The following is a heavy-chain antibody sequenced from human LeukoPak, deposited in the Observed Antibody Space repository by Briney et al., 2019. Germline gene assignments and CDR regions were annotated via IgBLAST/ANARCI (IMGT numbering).Heavy chain of an antibody. Sequence: SQTLSLTCAISGDSVSSNSAAWNWIRQSPSRGLEWLGRTYYRSKWYNDYAVSVKSRITISPDTSENQFSLQLNSVTPEDTAVYYCARHIAGIAVAGVYYYYGMDVWGQGTTVTVSS. J-gene: IGHJ6*02. D-gene: IGHD6-19*01. CDR1: GDSVSSNSAA. V-gene: IGHV6-1*01. CDR3: ARHIAGIAVAGVYYYYGMDV. CDR2: TYYRSKWYN.